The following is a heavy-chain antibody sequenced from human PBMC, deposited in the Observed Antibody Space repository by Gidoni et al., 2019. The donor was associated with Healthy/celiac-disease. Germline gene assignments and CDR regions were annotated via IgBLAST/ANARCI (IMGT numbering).Heavy chain of an antibody. CDR3: ARDRSVVVVGDY. CDR1: GFTFSRYW. V-gene: IGHV3-7*04. Sequence: EVQLVESGGGLVQPGGSLRLSCAASGFTFSRYWMSGVRQAPGTGLEWVDNIKQDGREKYYVDSVKGRFTISRDNAKNSLYLQMNSLRAEDTAVYYCARDRSVVVVGDYWGQGTLVTVSS. D-gene: IGHD2-15*01. CDR2: IKQDGREK. J-gene: IGHJ4*02.